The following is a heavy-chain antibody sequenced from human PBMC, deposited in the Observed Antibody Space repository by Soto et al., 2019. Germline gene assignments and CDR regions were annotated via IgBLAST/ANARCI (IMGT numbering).Heavy chain of an antibody. Sequence: GESLKISCKGSGYSFTSYWIGWVRQMPGKGLEWMGIIYPGDSDTSYSPSFQGLVTISADNSISTSYLQWSSLKASDTAMYYGARQIQLGVDFDYWGQGTLVTVSS. CDR2: IYPGDSDT. CDR1: GYSFTSYW. CDR3: ARQIQLGVDFDY. V-gene: IGHV5-51*01. J-gene: IGHJ4*02. D-gene: IGHD7-27*01.